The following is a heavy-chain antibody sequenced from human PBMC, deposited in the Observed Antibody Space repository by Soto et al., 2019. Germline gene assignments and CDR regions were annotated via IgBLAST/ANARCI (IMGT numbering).Heavy chain of an antibody. J-gene: IGHJ5*02. D-gene: IGHD3-10*01. V-gene: IGHV1-18*01. CDR1: GYTFTSYG. Sequence: ASVKVSCKASGYTFTSYGISWVRQAPGQGLEWMGWISAYNGSTNYAQKLQGRVTMTTDTSTSTVYMELRSLRSDDTAVYYCARGWGGGSGSYYNWFDPWGQGTLVTVSS. CDR2: ISAYNGST. CDR3: ARGWGGGSGSYYNWFDP.